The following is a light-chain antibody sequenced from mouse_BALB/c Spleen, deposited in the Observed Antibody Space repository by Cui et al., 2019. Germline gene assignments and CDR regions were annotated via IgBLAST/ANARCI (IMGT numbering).Light chain of an antibody. CDR2: AAT. CDR1: ENIYSN. Sequence: DIQMTQSLAPLSVSVGESVTITCRASENIYSNLAWYQQKQGKSPQLLVYAATNLADGGPSRFSGSGSGTQYSLKINSLEYEDFGSYYCQHYWGTPFTFGSGTKLEIK. CDR3: QHYWGTPFT. V-gene: IGKV12-46*01. J-gene: IGKJ4*01.